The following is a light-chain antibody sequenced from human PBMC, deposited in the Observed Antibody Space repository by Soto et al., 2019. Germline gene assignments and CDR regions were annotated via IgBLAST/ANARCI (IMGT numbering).Light chain of an antibody. CDR2: GAS. V-gene: IGKV3-20*01. CDR1: QSVSNNY. Sequence: ENVLTQSPGTLSLSPGERATLSCRASQSVSNNYLAWYQQKPGQAPRLLIHGASSRATGLPDRFSGSGSGTDFTLTISRLEPEDFAVFYCQHYGNSRAFGRGTKVEIK. CDR3: QHYGNSRA. J-gene: IGKJ1*01.